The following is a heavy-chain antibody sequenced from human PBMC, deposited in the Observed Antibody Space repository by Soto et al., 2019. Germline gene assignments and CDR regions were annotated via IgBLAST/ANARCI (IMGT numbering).Heavy chain of an antibody. CDR1: GFIFSSYA. D-gene: IGHD2-15*01. CDR3: ARVSALRAFDP. Sequence: GGSLRLSCAASGFIFSSYALHWVRQAPGKGLEWVALISYDGSNKYYADSVKGRSTISRDNSKNTLYLQMNSLRAEDTAVYYCARVSALRAFDPWGQGTLVTVSS. V-gene: IGHV3-30-3*01. J-gene: IGHJ5*02. CDR2: ISYDGSNK.